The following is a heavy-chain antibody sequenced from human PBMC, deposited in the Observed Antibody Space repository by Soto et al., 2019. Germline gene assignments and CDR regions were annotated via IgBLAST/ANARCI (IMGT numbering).Heavy chain of an antibody. CDR1: GFTFSSYS. V-gene: IGHV3-21*01. Sequence: GGSLRLSCAASGFTFSSYSMNWVRQAPGKGLEWVSSISSSSSYIYYADSVKGRFTISRDNAKNSLYLQMNSLRAEDTAVYYCARGRDCSGGSCRALNFDYWGQGTQVTVSS. CDR3: ARGRDCSGGSCRALNFDY. J-gene: IGHJ4*02. D-gene: IGHD2-15*01. CDR2: ISSSSSYI.